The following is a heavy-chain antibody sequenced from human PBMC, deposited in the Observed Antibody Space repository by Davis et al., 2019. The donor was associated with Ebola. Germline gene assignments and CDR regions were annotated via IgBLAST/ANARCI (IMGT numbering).Heavy chain of an antibody. J-gene: IGHJ3*02. Sequence: SVKVSCKASGYTFTNYDINWVRQATGQGLEWMGWMNPNCGNIGYAQKFQGRVTMTRDTSISTAYMELSSLRSDDTAVYYCARARGGTEYDAFDIWGRGTMVTVSS. CDR2: MNPNCGNI. CDR3: ARARGGTEYDAFDI. CDR1: GYTFTNYD. V-gene: IGHV1-8*02. D-gene: IGHD2-8*02.